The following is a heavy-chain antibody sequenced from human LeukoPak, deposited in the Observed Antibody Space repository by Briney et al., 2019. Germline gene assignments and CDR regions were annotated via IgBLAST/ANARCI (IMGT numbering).Heavy chain of an antibody. CDR2: INTNTGTP. D-gene: IGHD3-10*01. Sequence: GASVKVSCKASAYTFSNYAMNWVRQAPGQGLEWMGWINTNTGTPTYAQGFTGRFVFSVDTSVNTAYLQISSLKAEDTAVYYCAREVLRHDYWGQGTLVTVSS. CDR3: AREVLRHDY. V-gene: IGHV7-4-1*02. CDR1: AYTFSNYA. J-gene: IGHJ4*02.